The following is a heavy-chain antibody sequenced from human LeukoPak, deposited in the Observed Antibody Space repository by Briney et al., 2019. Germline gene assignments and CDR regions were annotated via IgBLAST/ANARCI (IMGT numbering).Heavy chain of an antibody. CDR1: GFTFSSYS. V-gene: IGHV3-48*01. CDR2: ISSSSSTI. Sequence: GGSLRLSCAASGFTFSSYSMNWVRQAPGKGLEWVSYISSSSSTIYYADSVKGRFTISRDNAKNSLYLQMNSLRAEDTAVYYCARDRYSSSWYISCFDPWGQGTLVTVSS. J-gene: IGHJ5*02. D-gene: IGHD6-13*01. CDR3: ARDRYSSSWYISCFDP.